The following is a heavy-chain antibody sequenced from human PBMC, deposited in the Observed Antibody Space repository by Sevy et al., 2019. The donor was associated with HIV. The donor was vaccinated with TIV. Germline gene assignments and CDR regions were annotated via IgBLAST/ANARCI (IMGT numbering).Heavy chain of an antibody. CDR3: ARGLAYYFDY. CDR2: LYYSGIT. D-gene: IGHD6-19*01. Sequence: SETLSLTCTVSGDSISSYYWSWIRQPPGKGLQLIGYLYYSGITNYNPSLKSRVTISGDTSKNQFSLKLSSVTAADTAVYYCARGLAYYFDYWGQGTLVTVSS. CDR1: GDSISSYY. V-gene: IGHV4-59*01. J-gene: IGHJ4*02.